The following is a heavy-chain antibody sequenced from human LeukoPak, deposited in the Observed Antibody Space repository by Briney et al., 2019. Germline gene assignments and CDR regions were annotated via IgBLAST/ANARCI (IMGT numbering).Heavy chain of an antibody. CDR3: AKRGVVVRVFLVGFHKEAYYFDS. V-gene: IGHV3-21*04. J-gene: IGHJ4*02. Sequence: GGSLRLSCAASGFTFSSYSMNWVRQAPGKGLEWVSSISSSSSYIYHADSVKGRFTMSRDNSKNTLFLKMARLGAEGTAVYFCAKRGVVVRVFLVGFHKEAYYFDSWGQGAQVTVSS. D-gene: IGHD3-16*02. CDR1: GFTFSSYS. CDR2: ISSSSSYI.